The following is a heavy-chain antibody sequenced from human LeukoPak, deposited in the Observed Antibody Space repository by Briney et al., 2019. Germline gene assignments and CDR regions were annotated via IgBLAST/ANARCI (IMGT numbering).Heavy chain of an antibody. D-gene: IGHD6-19*01. CDR3: ARGIAVAGTVASFDY. CDR1: GFTFSSYA. CDR2: ISGSGGST. J-gene: IGHJ4*02. Sequence: GGSLRLSCAASGFTFSSYAMSWVRQAPGKGLEWVSAISGSGGSTYYADSVKGRFTISRDNSKNTLYLQMNSLRAEDTAVYYCARGIAVAGTVASFDYWGQGTLVTVSS. V-gene: IGHV3-23*01.